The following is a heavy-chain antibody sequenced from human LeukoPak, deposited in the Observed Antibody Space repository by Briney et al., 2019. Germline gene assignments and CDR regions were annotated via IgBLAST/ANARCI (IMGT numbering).Heavy chain of an antibody. CDR2: INNDGSST. CDR3: ASAIGPGSPFDY. Sequence: GGSLRLSCAASGFTFSSYWMHWVRQAPGKGLVWVSRINNDGSSTSYADSVKGRFTISRDNAKNTLYLQMNSLRAEDTAVYYCASAIGPGSPFDYWGQGTLVTVSS. V-gene: IGHV3-74*01. D-gene: IGHD3-10*01. CDR1: GFTFSSYW. J-gene: IGHJ4*02.